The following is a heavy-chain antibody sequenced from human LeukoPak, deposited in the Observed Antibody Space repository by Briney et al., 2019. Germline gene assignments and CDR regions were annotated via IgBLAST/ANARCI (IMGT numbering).Heavy chain of an antibody. CDR3: ERSSLPGRSGRTEYFQH. J-gene: IGHJ1*01. D-gene: IGHD6-19*01. Sequence: GGSLRLSCAASGFTFSDYHMTWIRQAPGKGLQWLSFISDSSRTIYYADSVKGRFTISRDNAKNSLYLQMSSLRAEDTAIYYCERSSLPGRSGRTEYFQHWGQGALVTVSS. V-gene: IGHV3-11*01. CDR1: GFTFSDYH. CDR2: ISDSSRTI.